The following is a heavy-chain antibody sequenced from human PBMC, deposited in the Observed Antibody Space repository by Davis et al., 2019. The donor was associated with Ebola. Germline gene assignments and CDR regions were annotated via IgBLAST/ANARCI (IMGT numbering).Heavy chain of an antibody. CDR2: MNPNSGNT. V-gene: IGHV1-8*02. Sequence: AASVKVSCKASGYTFTGYYMHWVRQAPGQGLEWMGWMNPNSGNTGYAQKFQGRVTMTRNTSISTAYMELSSLRSEDTAVYYCAREDPTVTNTVDYWGQGTLVTVSS. CDR3: AREDPTVTNTVDY. CDR1: GYTFTGYY. J-gene: IGHJ4*02. D-gene: IGHD4-17*01.